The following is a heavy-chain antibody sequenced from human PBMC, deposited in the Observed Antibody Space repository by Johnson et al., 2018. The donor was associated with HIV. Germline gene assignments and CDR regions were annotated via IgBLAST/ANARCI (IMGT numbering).Heavy chain of an antibody. D-gene: IGHD2/OR15-2a*01. J-gene: IGHJ3*02. CDR1: GFTFSSYA. CDR2: ISGRATH. Sequence: EVQLVESGGGVVQPGRSLRLSCAASGFTFSSYAMSWVRQAPGQGLAWVSAISGRATHDYADPVMGRFTIARDNAKKSPYLQMSSLRAEDTALYYCAKVQWRMLDDSFDIWGLGTMVTVSS. V-gene: IGHV3-23*04. CDR3: AKVQWRMLDDSFDI.